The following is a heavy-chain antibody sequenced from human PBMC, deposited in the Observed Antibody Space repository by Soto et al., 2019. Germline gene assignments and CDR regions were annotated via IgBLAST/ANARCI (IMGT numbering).Heavy chain of an antibody. CDR1: GYTFTRYD. Sequence: GASVKVSCKASGYTFTRYDINWVRQAPGQGLEWMGWMNPEGGETIYAQKFQGRVTMTEDTSTDTAYMELSSLRSEDTAVYYCATVAKHVLRFLEWPPGFDYWGQGTLVTVSS. J-gene: IGHJ4*02. D-gene: IGHD3-3*01. V-gene: IGHV1-8*01. CDR2: MNPEGGET. CDR3: ATVAKHVLRFLEWPPGFDY.